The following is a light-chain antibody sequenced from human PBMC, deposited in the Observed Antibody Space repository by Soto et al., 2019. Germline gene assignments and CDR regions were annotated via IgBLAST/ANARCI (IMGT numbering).Light chain of an antibody. V-gene: IGKV3-11*01. Sequence: EIVLTQSPATLSLSPGERATLSCRASQSVSSYLAWYQHKPAQAPRLLIYDPSNRATGIPARFSGSGSGTDFTLTISSLEPEDFAVYYCQHRSKWPYTFGQRTKLEIK. CDR2: DPS. CDR3: QHRSKWPYT. CDR1: QSVSSY. J-gene: IGKJ2*01.